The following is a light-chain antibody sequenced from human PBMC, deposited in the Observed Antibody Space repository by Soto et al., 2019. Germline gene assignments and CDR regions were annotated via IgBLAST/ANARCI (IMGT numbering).Light chain of an antibody. CDR1: QRVASD. V-gene: IGKV3-20*01. CDR2: DAS. J-gene: IGKJ1*01. CDR3: QQYLNSPRT. Sequence: VLTQSGGTLSLYPREGARLSCRASQRVASDLAWYLQKPGQPPRLLIYDASIRATGIPDRISGSGSERDFTLTISRLEPEDAAVYYCQQYLNSPRTFGQGMKVDI.